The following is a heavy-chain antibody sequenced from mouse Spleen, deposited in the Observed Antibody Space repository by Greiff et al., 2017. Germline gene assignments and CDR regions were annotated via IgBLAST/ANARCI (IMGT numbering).Heavy chain of an antibody. CDR2: INPSNGGT. CDR3: AGGNWGYYAMDY. J-gene: IGHJ4*01. Sequence: QVQLQQSGTELVKPGASVKLSCKASGYTFTSYWMHWVKQRPGQGLEWIGNINPSNGGTNYNEKFKSKATLTVDKSSSTAYMQLSSLTSEDSAVYYCAGGNWGYYAMDYWGQGTSVTVSS. D-gene: IGHD4-1*01. V-gene: IGHV1-53*01. CDR1: GYTFTSYW.